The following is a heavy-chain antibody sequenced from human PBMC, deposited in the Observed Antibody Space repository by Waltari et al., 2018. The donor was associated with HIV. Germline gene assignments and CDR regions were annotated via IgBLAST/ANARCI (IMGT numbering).Heavy chain of an antibody. V-gene: IGHV4-59*01. CDR3: ARGRRWVQFHGHYYFDY. CDR2: ISYSGST. J-gene: IGHJ4*02. D-gene: IGHD3-10*01. CDR1: GDSLHSNT. Sequence: QVQLQESGPGLVMPSETLSLTCNVSGDSLHSNTWNWNRQTPGKELEWLGYISYSGSTKYSPSFKSRLSVSIVSSKSQFSLKLRSVTAADTAVYYCARGRRWVQFHGHYYFDYWGQGILVTVSS.